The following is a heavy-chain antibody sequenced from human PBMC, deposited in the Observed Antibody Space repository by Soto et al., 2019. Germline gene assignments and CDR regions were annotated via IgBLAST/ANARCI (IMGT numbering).Heavy chain of an antibody. CDR3: ARTLRGRGVKYFDD. Sequence: ASVNVSCTASGYSFTSYGISWVRQAPGQWPEWMGWISGHNGNTNHPQSLQGRVTMTTDTSKNHFSLQLNSVSPEDAAVYYCARTLRGRGVKYFDDWGQGTLVTVSS. V-gene: IGHV1-18*04. CDR1: GYSFTSYG. J-gene: IGHJ4*02. D-gene: IGHD3-10*01. CDR2: ISGHNGNT.